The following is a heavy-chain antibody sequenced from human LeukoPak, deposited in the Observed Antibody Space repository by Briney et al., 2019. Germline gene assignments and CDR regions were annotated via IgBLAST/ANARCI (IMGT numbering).Heavy chain of an antibody. CDR2: MYYSGST. CDR3: AREMRSPRGGFDY. D-gene: IGHD3-10*01. Sequence: PSETLSLTCTVSSGSISSTSYYWGWIRQPPGMGLEWIGSMYYSGSTYYNPSLTSRVTISVDTSKSQFSLKLSSVTAADTAVYYCAREMRSPRGGFDYWDQGTLVTVSS. V-gene: IGHV4-39*07. J-gene: IGHJ4*02. CDR1: SGSISSTSYY.